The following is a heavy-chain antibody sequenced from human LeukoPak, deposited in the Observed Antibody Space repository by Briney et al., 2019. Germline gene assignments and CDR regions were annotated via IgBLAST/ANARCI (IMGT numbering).Heavy chain of an antibody. Sequence: GGSLRLSCAASGFTFSSYGMHWVRQAPGKGLEWVAVISYDGSNKYYADSVKGRFTISRDNSKNTLYLQMNSLRAEDTAVYYCAKGGRRTRDLNDYWGQGTLVTVSS. CDR2: ISYDGSNK. CDR1: GFTFSSYG. J-gene: IGHJ4*02. CDR3: AKGGRRTRDLNDY. V-gene: IGHV3-30*18. D-gene: IGHD1-14*01.